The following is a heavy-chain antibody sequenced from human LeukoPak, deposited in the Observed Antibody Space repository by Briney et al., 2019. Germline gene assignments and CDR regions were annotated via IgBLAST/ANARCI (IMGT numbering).Heavy chain of an antibody. D-gene: IGHD3-9*01. J-gene: IGHJ4*02. Sequence: PSETLSLTCTVSGGSISSGSYYWSWIRQPAGKGLEWIGSIYHSGSTYYNPSLKSRVTISVHTAKNQFSLKLTSVTAADTAVYYCARTYYDTLTSYFYFDYWGQGTLVTVSS. CDR2: IYHSGST. CDR3: ARTYYDTLTSYFYFDY. V-gene: IGHV4-39*07. CDR1: GGSISSGSYY.